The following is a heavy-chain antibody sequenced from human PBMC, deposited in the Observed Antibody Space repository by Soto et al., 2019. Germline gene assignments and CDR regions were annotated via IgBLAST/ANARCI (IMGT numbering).Heavy chain of an antibody. CDR3: AKDAKNYDFWSGYYFRGYYFDY. Sequence: GGSLRLSCAASGFTFSSYAMHWVRQAPGKGLEWVAVISYDGSNKYYADSVKGRFTISRDNSKNTLYLQMNSLRAEDTAVYYCAKDAKNYDFWSGYYFRGYYFDYWGQGTLVTVSS. V-gene: IGHV3-30-3*01. J-gene: IGHJ4*02. D-gene: IGHD3-3*01. CDR2: ISYDGSNK. CDR1: GFTFSSYA.